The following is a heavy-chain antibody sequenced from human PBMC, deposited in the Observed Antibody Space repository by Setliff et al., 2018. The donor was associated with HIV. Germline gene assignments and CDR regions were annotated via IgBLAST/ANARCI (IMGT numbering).Heavy chain of an antibody. Sequence: ASVKVSCKASGYTFTSHGINWVRQATGQGLEWMGWMNPNSGNTGYAQKFQGRVTMTRNTSITTAYMELSSLGSEDTAVYYCARVIGYFSGWYLKYWGQGTPVTVSS. D-gene: IGHD6-19*01. CDR2: MNPNSGNT. J-gene: IGHJ4*02. CDR3: ARVIGYFSGWYLKY. V-gene: IGHV1-8*02. CDR1: GYTFTSHG.